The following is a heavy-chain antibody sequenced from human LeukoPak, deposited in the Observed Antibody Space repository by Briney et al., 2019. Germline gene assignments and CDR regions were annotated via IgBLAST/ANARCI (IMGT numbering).Heavy chain of an antibody. V-gene: IGHV1-69*04. CDR1: GGTFSSYA. CDR3: ARVMLAYDGMDV. J-gene: IGHJ6*02. CDR2: IIPILGIA. D-gene: IGHD3-10*02. Sequence: SVKVSCKASGGTFSSYAISWVRQAPGQGLEWMGRIIPILGIANYAQKFQGRVTITADKSTSTAYMELSSLRSEDTAVYYCARVMLAYDGMDVWGQGTTVTVSS.